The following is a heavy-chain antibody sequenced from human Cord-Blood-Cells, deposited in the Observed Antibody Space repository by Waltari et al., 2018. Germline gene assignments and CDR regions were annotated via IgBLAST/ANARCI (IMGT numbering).Heavy chain of an antibody. CDR2: FYYSGST. V-gene: IGHV4-39*01. J-gene: IGHJ4*02. CDR3: ASHLPLYGDYFDY. CDR1: GGSISSSSYY. Sequence: QLQLQESGPGLVKPSETLSLTCTVSGGSISSSSYYLGWFRQPPGKGLEWIGSFYYSGSTYYNPSLKSRVTIAVDTSKNQFSLKLSSVTAADTAVYYCASHLPLYGDYFDYWGQGTLVTVSS. D-gene: IGHD4-17*01.